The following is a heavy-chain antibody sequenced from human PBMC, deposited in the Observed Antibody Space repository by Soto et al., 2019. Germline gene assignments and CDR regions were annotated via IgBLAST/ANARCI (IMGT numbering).Heavy chain of an antibody. CDR2: ISSSGAFT. J-gene: IGHJ4*02. V-gene: IGHV3-23*01. CDR1: GFTFNSND. Sequence: LRLSCAVSGFTFNSNDMTWVRQAPGKGLEWVSTISSSGAFTYYADSVRGRLTISRDNSKNTVYLQMNSLRAEDTAVYYCVKHQVSLVRGISPFDYWGQGALVTVS. CDR3: VKHQVSLVRGISPFDY. D-gene: IGHD3-10*01.